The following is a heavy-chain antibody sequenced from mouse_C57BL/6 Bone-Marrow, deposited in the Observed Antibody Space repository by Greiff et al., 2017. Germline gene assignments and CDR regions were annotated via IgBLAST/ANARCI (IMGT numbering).Heavy chain of an antibody. D-gene: IGHD2-14*01. V-gene: IGHV5-2*01. Sequence: EVKLMESGGGLVQPGESLKLSCESNEYEFPSHDMSWVRKTPEKRLELVAAINSDGGSTYYPDTMERRFIISRDNTKKTLYLQMSSLRSEDTALYNCARSSIGNYFDDWGQGTTLTVSS. CDR2: INSDGGST. J-gene: IGHJ2*01. CDR3: ARSSIGNYFDD. CDR1: EYEFPSHD.